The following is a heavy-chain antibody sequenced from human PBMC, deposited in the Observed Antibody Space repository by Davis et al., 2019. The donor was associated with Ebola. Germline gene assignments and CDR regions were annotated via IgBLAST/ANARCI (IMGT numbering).Heavy chain of an antibody. J-gene: IGHJ5*02. V-gene: IGHV1-46*01. Sequence: ASVKVSCKASEYTFTSYYLHWVRQAPGQGLEWMAITMPSGGITSYAQQFQGRVTMTRDTSTSTVYMELSSLTSEDTAVYYCARGSPIEISVFDPWGQGTLVTVSS. CDR3: ARGSPIEISVFDP. CDR2: TMPSGGIT. D-gene: IGHD2/OR15-2a*01. CDR1: EYTFTSYY.